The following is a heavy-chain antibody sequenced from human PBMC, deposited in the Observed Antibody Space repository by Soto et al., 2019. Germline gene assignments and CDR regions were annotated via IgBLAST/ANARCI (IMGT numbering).Heavy chain of an antibody. Sequence: QIQLVQSGAEVKKPGASVKVSCKASGYTFSSYHITWVRQAPGQGLEGRGWISAYNGNTNYAQNLQGRVTMTTDPSTSTAYVELRSLRADATAVYYCARDLPPVDYWGQGTLVTVSS. CDR1: GYTFSSYH. V-gene: IGHV1-18*01. CDR3: ARDLPPVDY. J-gene: IGHJ4*02. CDR2: ISAYNGNT.